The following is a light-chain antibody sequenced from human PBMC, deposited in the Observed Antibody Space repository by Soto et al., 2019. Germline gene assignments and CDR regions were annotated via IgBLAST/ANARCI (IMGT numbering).Light chain of an antibody. V-gene: IGKV3-20*01. J-gene: IGKJ1*01. CDR3: QQYGSSPPKT. CDR2: GAS. Sequence: EILLTQSPGTLSLYTGEGATLSCRASQSVSSSYLAWYQQKPGQAPRLLIYGASSRATGIPDRFSGSGSGTDFTLTISRLEPEDFAVYYCQQYGSSPPKTFGQGTNVDIK. CDR1: QSVSSSY.